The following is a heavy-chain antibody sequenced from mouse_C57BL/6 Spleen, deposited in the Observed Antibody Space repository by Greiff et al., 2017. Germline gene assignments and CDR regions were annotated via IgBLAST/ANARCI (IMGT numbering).Heavy chain of an antibody. CDR1: GYTFTSYW. CDR2: IDTSDSYT. D-gene: IGHD3-2*02. V-gene: IGHV1-69*01. Sequence: VQLQQPGAELVMPGASVKLSCKASGYTFTSYWMHWVKQRPGQGLEWIGEIDTSDSYTNYNQKFKGKSTLTVEKSSSTAYIQLSNLTSEDYAVYYCARVGLRLHAMDYWGQGTSVTVSS. CDR3: ARVGLRLHAMDY. J-gene: IGHJ4*01.